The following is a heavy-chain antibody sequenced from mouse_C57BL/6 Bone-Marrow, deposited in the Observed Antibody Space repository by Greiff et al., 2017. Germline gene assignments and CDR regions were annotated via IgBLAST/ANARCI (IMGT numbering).Heavy chain of an antibody. V-gene: IGHV14-3*01. J-gene: IGHJ2*01. CDR2: IDPANGNT. D-gene: IGHD1-1*01. CDR3: ASTVVADY. CDR1: GFNIKNTY. Sequence: EVQLQQSVAELVRPGASVKLSCTASGFNIKNTYMHWVKQRPAQCLEWIGRIDPANGNTKYAPKFQGKATITADKSSHTAYLQLSSLTSDDTAIYYCASTVVADYWGQGTTLTGSS.